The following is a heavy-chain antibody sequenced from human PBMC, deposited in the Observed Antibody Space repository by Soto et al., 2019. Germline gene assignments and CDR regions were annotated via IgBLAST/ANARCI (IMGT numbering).Heavy chain of an antibody. CDR2: INPNSGGT. J-gene: IGHJ3*01. CDR1: GYTFTGYY. D-gene: IGHD3-22*01. V-gene: IGHV1-2*04. CDR3: ASSRRYYYDTTGLDAFDV. Sequence: QVQLVQSGAEVKKPGASVKVSCRASGYTFTGYYMHWVRQAPGQGLEWMGWINPNSGGTNYAQTFQGWVTMTRDTSISTAYMELSRLRSDDTAVYYCASSRRYYYDTTGLDAFDVWGQGTMVTVSS.